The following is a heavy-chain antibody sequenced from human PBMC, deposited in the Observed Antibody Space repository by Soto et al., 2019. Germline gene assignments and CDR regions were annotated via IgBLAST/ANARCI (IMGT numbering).Heavy chain of an antibody. CDR2: ISGSGGST. CDR1: GFTFSSYA. CDR3: AKGIPDTGGYYYYSMDV. J-gene: IGHJ6*02. V-gene: IGHV3-23*01. D-gene: IGHD5-18*01. Sequence: GGSLRLSCAASGFTFSSYAMSWVRQAPGKGLEWVSAISGSGGSTYYADSVKGRFTISRDNSKNTLYLQMNSLRAEDTAVYYCAKGIPDTGGYYYYSMDVWGQGTAVTVSS.